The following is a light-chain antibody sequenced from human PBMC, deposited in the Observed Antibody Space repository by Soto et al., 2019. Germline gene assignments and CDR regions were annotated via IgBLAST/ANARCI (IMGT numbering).Light chain of an antibody. CDR3: QQYGTSPWT. CDR2: GAS. CDR1: QSVNSNF. V-gene: IGKV3-20*01. Sequence: EILLTQSPVTLSLSPGDRAALSCRASQSVNSNFLAWYQQKPGQAPRLLIYGASSRATGIPDTFSGSGSGTDFTLTISRLEPGDFAVYYCQQYGTSPWTFGQGTKVDIK. J-gene: IGKJ1*01.